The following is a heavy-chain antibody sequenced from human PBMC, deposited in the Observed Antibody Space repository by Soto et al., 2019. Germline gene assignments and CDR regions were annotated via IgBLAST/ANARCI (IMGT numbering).Heavy chain of an antibody. Sequence: ESLSRTCAVSGDSISSSVWWTWVRQPPGKGLEWIVEVFHTGNTYYNPSLKSRLTMSVDKSRNEFSLKLTSVTAADTAIYYCARKAWVRFDYWGQGALVTVYS. CDR2: VFHTGNT. D-gene: IGHD2-21*01. CDR3: ARKAWVRFDY. V-gene: IGHV4-4*02. J-gene: IGHJ4*02. CDR1: GDSISSSVW.